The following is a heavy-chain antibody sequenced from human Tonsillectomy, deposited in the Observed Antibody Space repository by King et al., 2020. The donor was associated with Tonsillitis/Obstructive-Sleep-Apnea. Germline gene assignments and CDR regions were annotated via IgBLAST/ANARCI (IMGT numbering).Heavy chain of an antibody. J-gene: IGHJ3*02. CDR1: GFTFSSYW. CDR2: IKEDGSEK. V-gene: IGHV3-7*01. D-gene: IGHD1-1*01. Sequence: VQLVESGGGLVQPGGSLRLSCAASGFTFSSYWMSWVRQAPGKGLEWVANIKEDGSEKYYMDSVKGRFTISRDNAKKSLYLQMNSLRGEDTAVYYCATGNNWNDAFDIWGQGTMVTVSS. CDR3: ATGNNWNDAFDI.